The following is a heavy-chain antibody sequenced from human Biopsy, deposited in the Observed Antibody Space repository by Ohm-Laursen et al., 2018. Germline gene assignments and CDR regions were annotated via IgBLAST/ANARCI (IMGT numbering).Heavy chain of an antibody. CDR3: TRDRGYYSDRTVPGYFDL. D-gene: IGHD3-22*01. Sequence: TLSLTCTVSGDSISSYYWSWIRQPPGKGLEWIGYVYYTGSTDYNPSLQSRVTISVDTSKNHFSLRLRSVTPADTAIYYCTRDRGYYSDRTVPGYFDLWGRGTLVTVSS. J-gene: IGHJ2*01. CDR1: GDSISSYY. CDR2: VYYTGST. V-gene: IGHV4-59*01.